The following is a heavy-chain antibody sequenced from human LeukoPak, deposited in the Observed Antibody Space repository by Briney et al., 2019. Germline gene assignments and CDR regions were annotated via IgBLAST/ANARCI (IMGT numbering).Heavy chain of an antibody. V-gene: IGHV3-53*01. CDR1: GFTFSSYW. Sequence: GGSLRLSCAASGFTFSSYWMSWVRQAPGKGLEWVSVIYSGGSTYYADSVKGRFTISRDNSKNSLYLQMNSLRAEDTAVYYCARDSPYGSGTYLADWGQGTLVTVSS. CDR2: IYSGGST. J-gene: IGHJ4*02. D-gene: IGHD3-10*01. CDR3: ARDSPYGSGTYLAD.